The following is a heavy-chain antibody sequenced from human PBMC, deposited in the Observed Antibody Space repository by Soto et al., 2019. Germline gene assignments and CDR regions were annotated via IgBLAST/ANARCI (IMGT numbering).Heavy chain of an antibody. CDR3: ARSGSSWNLRDFDS. Sequence: QVQLVQSGGEVKKPGASVKVSCKASAYTFTNYGISWVRQAPGQGLEWMGWISAYNGNINYAQKFRGRVTMTTDTPTSSAYLEVRSLRSDDTAVYYCARSGSSWNLRDFDSGAQGPLVTVSS. V-gene: IGHV1-18*01. CDR1: AYTFTNYG. D-gene: IGHD6-13*01. CDR2: ISAYNGNI. J-gene: IGHJ4*02.